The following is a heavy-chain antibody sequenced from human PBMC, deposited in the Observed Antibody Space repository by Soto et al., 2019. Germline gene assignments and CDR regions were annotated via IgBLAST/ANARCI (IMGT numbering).Heavy chain of an antibody. V-gene: IGHV5-51*01. D-gene: IGHD3-22*01. CDR3: ARKDKSGYFNWFDP. CDR2: IFPSDSDT. Sequence: PGESLKIACRTSGYRFTSYWIAWVRQMPGKGLEWMGIIFPSDSDTRYSPSFQGQVTISADRSTSTVFLQWASLKASDTAVYFCARKDKSGYFNWFDPWGQGTLVTVSS. CDR1: GYRFTSYW. J-gene: IGHJ5*02.